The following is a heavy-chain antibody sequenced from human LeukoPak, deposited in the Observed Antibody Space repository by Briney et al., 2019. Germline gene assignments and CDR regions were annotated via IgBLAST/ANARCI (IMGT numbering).Heavy chain of an antibody. CDR2: IWYDGSNK. V-gene: IGHV3-33*01. Sequence: GGSPRLSCAASGFTFSSYGMHWVRQAPGKGLEWVAVIWYDGSNKYYADSVKGRFTISRDNSKNTLYLQMNSLRAEDTAVYYCVRKVPHGGNPFDYWGQGTLVTVSS. CDR3: VRKVPHGGNPFDY. J-gene: IGHJ4*02. CDR1: GFTFSSYG. D-gene: IGHD4-23*01.